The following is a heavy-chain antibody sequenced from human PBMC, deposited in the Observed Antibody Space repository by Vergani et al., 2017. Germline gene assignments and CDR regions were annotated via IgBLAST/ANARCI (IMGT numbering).Heavy chain of an antibody. V-gene: IGHV4-34*01. Sequence: QVQLQQWGAGLLKPSETLSLTCAVYGGSFSGYYWSWIRQPPGKGLEWIWEINHSGSTNYNPALKSRVTISVDTSKNQFSLKLSSVTAADTAVYYCARTAMANFDYWGQGTLVTVSS. D-gene: IGHD5-18*01. CDR1: GGSFSGYY. CDR2: INHSGST. J-gene: IGHJ4*02. CDR3: ARTAMANFDY.